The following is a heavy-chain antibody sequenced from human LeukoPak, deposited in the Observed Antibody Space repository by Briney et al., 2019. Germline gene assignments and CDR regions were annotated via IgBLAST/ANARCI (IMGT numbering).Heavy chain of an antibody. J-gene: IGHJ5*02. V-gene: IGHV1-2*06. CDR3: ARRGHWFDP. Sequence: ASVKVSCTASGYTFTVYYMHWVRQAPGRGLERMGRINPNSGGTNYAQKIQGRVTVTRDTSISTAYMELSRLRSDDTAVYYCARRGHWFDPWGQGTLVTVSS. CDR2: INPNSGGT. CDR1: GYTFTVYY. D-gene: IGHD3-16*01.